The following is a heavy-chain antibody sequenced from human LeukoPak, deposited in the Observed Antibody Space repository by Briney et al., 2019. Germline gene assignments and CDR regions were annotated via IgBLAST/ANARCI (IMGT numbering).Heavy chain of an antibody. CDR2: IRQDGSEE. CDR1: GFTFSNYW. CDR3: ARGRRAAADY. V-gene: IGHV3-7*01. D-gene: IGHD6-13*01. Sequence: GGSLRLSCAASGFTFSNYWMTCVRQAPGKGLEWVANIRQDGSEECYVDSVKGRFTISRDNAKNSVYLQMNSLRVEDMAVYYCARGRRAAADYWGQGTLVTVSS. J-gene: IGHJ4*02.